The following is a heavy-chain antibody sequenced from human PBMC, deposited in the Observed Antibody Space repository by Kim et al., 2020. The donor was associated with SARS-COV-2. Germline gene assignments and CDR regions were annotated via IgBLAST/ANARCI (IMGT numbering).Heavy chain of an antibody. D-gene: IGHD3-10*01. V-gene: IGHV3-23*01. J-gene: IGHJ4*02. CDR1: GFTFSSYA. CDR2: ISGSGGST. Sequence: GGSLRLSCAASGFTFSSYAMSWVRQAPGKGLEWVSAISGSGGSTYYADSVKGRFTISRDNSKNTLYLQMNSLRAEDTAVYYCAKSDGSGSYYNVFDYWGQGTLVTVSS. CDR3: AKSDGSGSYYNVFDY.